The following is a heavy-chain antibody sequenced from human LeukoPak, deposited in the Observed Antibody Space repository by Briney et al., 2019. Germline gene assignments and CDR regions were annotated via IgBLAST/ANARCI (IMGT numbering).Heavy chain of an antibody. Sequence: PSETLSLTCTVSGGSISEGGFYWSWIRQPPGKGLEWIGYIYYSGSTNYNPSLKSRVTISVDTSKNQFSLKLSSVTAADTAVYYCARAGGIVVVPAAGTFDYWGQGTLVTVSS. CDR3: ARAGGIVVVPAAGTFDY. J-gene: IGHJ4*02. D-gene: IGHD2-2*01. CDR1: GGSISEGGFY. V-gene: IGHV4-61*08. CDR2: IYYSGST.